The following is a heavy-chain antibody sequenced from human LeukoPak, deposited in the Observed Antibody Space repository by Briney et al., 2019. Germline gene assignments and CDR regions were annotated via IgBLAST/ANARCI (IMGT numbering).Heavy chain of an antibody. V-gene: IGHV1-18*01. Sequence: ASVKVSRKASGYTFTSYGISWVRQAPGQGLEWMGWISAYNGNTNHAQKLQGRVTMTTDTSTSTAYMELRSLRSDDTAVYYCATGKRPAANFDYWGQGTLVTVSS. D-gene: IGHD2-2*01. CDR1: GYTFTSYG. CDR3: ATGKRPAANFDY. CDR2: ISAYNGNT. J-gene: IGHJ4*02.